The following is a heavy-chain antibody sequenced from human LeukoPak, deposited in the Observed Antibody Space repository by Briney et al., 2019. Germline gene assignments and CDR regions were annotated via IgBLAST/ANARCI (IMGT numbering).Heavy chain of an antibody. Sequence: GGSLRLSCAASGFTFSSYSMNWVRQAPGKGLEWVSSISSSSSYIYYADSVKGRFTISRDNAKNSLYLQMNSLRAEDTAVYYCARGIEVPAAPDYFDYWGQGTLVTVSS. V-gene: IGHV3-21*01. CDR3: ARGIEVPAAPDYFDY. CDR2: ISSSSSYI. CDR1: GFTFSSYS. D-gene: IGHD2-2*01. J-gene: IGHJ4*02.